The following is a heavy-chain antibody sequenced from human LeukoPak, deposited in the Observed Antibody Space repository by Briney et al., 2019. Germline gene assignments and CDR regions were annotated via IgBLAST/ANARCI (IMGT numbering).Heavy chain of an antibody. J-gene: IGHJ3*02. V-gene: IGHV1-2*02. CDR2: INPNSGGT. CDR3: ARGAGDMITFGGVIKDAFDI. Sequence: ASVKVSCKAPGYTFTGYYMHWVRQAPGQGLEWMGWINPNSGGTNYAQKFQGRVTMTRDTSISTAYMELSRLRSDDTAVYYCARGAGDMITFGGVIKDAFDIWGQGTMVTVSS. CDR1: GYTFTGYY. D-gene: IGHD3-16*02.